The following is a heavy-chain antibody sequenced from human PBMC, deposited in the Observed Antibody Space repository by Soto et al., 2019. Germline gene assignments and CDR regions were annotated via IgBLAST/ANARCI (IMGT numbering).Heavy chain of an antibody. CDR2: IYPGDSDT. J-gene: IGHJ6*02. V-gene: IGHV5-51*01. D-gene: IGHD6-19*01. CDR1: GYSFTSYW. Sequence: EVQLVQSGAEVKKPGESLKISCKGSGYSFTSYWIGWVRQMPGKGLEWMGIIYPGDSDTRYSPSFQGQVTISADKSISTAYLQWSSLKASDTAMYYCARHRRPAVAGTDYYYYGMDVWGQGTTVTVSS. CDR3: ARHRRPAVAGTDYYYYGMDV.